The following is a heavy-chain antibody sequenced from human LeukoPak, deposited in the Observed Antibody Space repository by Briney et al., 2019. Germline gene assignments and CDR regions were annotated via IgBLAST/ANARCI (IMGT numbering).Heavy chain of an antibody. CDR3: AKVPRDGDCY. D-gene: IGHD2-21*02. CDR1: GGTFSAYW. V-gene: IGHV3-7*01. Sequence: GGSLRLSCAVSGGTFSAYWMAWVRQSPGKGLEWVAEINEDGSVKYYVDSMKGRFTISRDNAKNSLYLQMNSLGAEDTAVYYCAKVPRDGDCYWGQGTLVTVSS. CDR2: INEDGSVK. J-gene: IGHJ4*02.